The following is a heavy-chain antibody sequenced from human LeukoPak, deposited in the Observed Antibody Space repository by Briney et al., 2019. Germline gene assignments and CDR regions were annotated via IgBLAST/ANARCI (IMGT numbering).Heavy chain of an antibody. V-gene: IGHV3-23*01. CDR2: ISGSGGST. CDR3: AGVRGVPPFDY. Sequence: GGSLRLSCTASGFTFSSYAMSWVRQAPGKGLEWVSAISGSGGSTYYADSVKGRFTISRDNSKNTLYLQMNSLRAEDTAVYYCAGVRGVPPFDYWGQGTLVTVSS. CDR1: GFTFSSYA. J-gene: IGHJ4*02. D-gene: IGHD3-10*01.